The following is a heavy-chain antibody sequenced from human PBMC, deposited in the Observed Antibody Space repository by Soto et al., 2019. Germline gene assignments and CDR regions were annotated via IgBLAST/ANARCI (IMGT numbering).Heavy chain of an antibody. J-gene: IGHJ4*02. D-gene: IGHD2-8*02. Sequence: SETLSLTCAVSCGSISSVGYSWSWIRQPPGKGLEWIGYVYHSGIXXYNPSLKXXVTIWVDRSNXRFSLXLPSVTAADTAVYYCATAPGPYWGQGTLVTVSS. CDR2: VYHSGIX. V-gene: IGHV4-30-2*01. CDR3: ATAPGPY. CDR1: CGSISSVGYS.